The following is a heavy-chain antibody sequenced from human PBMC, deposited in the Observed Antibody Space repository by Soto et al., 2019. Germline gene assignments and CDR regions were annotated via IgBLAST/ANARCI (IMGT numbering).Heavy chain of an antibody. D-gene: IGHD1-1*01. CDR1: GHTLSELS. CDR3: AAGGTRWLHSPFDY. J-gene: IGHJ4*02. CDR2: FDPEDGET. V-gene: IGHV1-24*01. Sequence: QVQLVQSGAEVKKPGASVKVSCKVSGHTLSELSMHWVRQAPGKGLEWMGGFDPEDGETISAQKFQGGVTMTEDTSTDSIYMELSSLRSEDTAVYYCAAGGTRWLHSPFDYWGQGTLVTISS.